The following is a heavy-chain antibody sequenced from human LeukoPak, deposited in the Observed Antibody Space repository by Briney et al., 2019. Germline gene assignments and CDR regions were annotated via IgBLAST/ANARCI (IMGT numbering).Heavy chain of an antibody. V-gene: IGHV1-18*01. CDR2: ISAYNGNT. Sequence: GASVKVSCKASGYTFTSYGISWVRQAPGQGLEWMGWISAYNGNTNYAQKLQGRVTMTTDTSTSTAYMELRSLRSDDTAVYYCARDMAVGATTFDWFDPWGQGTLVTVSS. CDR3: ARDMAVGATTFDWFDP. CDR1: GYTFTSYG. J-gene: IGHJ5*02. D-gene: IGHD1-26*01.